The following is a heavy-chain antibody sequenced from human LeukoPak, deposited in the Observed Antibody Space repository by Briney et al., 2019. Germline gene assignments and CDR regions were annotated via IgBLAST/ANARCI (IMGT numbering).Heavy chain of an antibody. CDR2: INHSGST. J-gene: IGHJ5*02. D-gene: IGHD3-10*01. V-gene: IGHV4-34*01. CDR3: ASFTLYGSGSQRFDP. Sequence: SETLSLTCAVYGGSFSGYYWSWIRQPPGKGLEWIGEINHSGSTNYNPSLKSRVTISVDTSKNQFSLKLSSVTAADTAVYYCASFTLYGSGSQRFDPWGQGTLVTVSS. CDR1: GGSFSGYY.